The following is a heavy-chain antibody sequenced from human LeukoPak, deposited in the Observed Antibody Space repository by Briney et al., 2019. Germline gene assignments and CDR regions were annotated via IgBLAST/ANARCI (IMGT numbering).Heavy chain of an antibody. CDR3: ARDGSVESGHYYFDF. V-gene: IGHV1-2*02. J-gene: IGHJ4*02. CDR2: IAPRSGAT. Sequence: ASVKVSRKASGYTFTANYIHWVRQAPGQGLEWVGWIAPRSGATTYSQKFQDRVTMTRDTSITTTYLELATLRSDDTAVYYCARDGSVESGHYYFDFWGQGTLVTVSS. D-gene: IGHD2-2*03. CDR1: GYTFTANY.